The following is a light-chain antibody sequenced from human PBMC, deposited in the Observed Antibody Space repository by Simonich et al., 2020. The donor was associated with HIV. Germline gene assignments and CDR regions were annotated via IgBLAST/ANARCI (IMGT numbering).Light chain of an antibody. Sequence: DIVMTQTPLSLSVTPGQPASISCKSSQSLLHSDEKTYLYWSLQKPGQSPQLIIYEVSSRVSGVPDRVSGSGSGTDFTLKISRVEAEDVGVYYCMQVLQTPLTFGGGTKVEIK. CDR2: EVS. V-gene: IGKV2-29*02. CDR3: MQVLQTPLT. CDR1: QSLLHSDEKTY. J-gene: IGKJ4*01.